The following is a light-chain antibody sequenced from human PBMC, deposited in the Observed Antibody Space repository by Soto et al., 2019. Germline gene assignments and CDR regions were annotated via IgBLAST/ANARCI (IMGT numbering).Light chain of an antibody. CDR2: DSS. J-gene: IGKJ1*01. Sequence: ETVLTQSPATLSWSAGERATLSWRASQGISSSTYVAWYQQKPGQAPRVLIYDSSIRATGIPDRFSGSGYGTDFTLTISRLETEDFAVYFCQQYGRPPKTFGLGTKVDIK. CDR3: QQYGRPPKT. CDR1: QGISSSTY. V-gene: IGKV3-20*01.